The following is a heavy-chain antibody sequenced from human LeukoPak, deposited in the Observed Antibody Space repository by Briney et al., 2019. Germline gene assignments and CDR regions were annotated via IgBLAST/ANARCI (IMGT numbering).Heavy chain of an antibody. D-gene: IGHD3-22*01. J-gene: IGHJ4*02. V-gene: IGHV3-21*01. Sequence: PGGSLRLSCTTSGFTFRSSSFNWVRQVPGKGLEWVASISSSGSYKYYADSVKGRFTISRDNSKNTLYQQMNSLRAEDTAVYYCARDLGYYDSSGYCDYWGQGTLVTVSS. CDR2: ISSSGSYK. CDR3: ARDLGYYDSSGYCDY. CDR1: GFTFRSSS.